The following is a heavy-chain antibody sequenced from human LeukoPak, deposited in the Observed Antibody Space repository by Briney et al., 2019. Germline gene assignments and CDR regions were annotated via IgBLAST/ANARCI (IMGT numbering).Heavy chain of an antibody. CDR1: GFTFNSYW. V-gene: IGHV3-7*01. Sequence: GGSLRLSCAASGFTFNSYWMSWVRQAPGKGLEWVANIKQDGSEKYYVDSLKGRFTISRDNAKNSLYLQMNSLRAEDAAVYYCARDRATLRVWGQGTTVIVSS. CDR3: ARDRATLRV. J-gene: IGHJ6*02. CDR2: IKQDGSEK.